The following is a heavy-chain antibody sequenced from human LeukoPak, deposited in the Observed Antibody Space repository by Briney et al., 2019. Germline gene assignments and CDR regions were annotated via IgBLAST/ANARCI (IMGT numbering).Heavy chain of an antibody. CDR3: ARNMTAVSRLDVFDI. V-gene: IGHV4-39*01. Sequence: PSETLSHPCTVSGGSMINSHYWGWIRQSPGKGLEWIGSIYYSGSTYYNPSLKSRVTISVDTSKSQFSLELRSMTAADTAIYYCARNMTAVSRLDVFDIWGPGTMVTVSS. D-gene: IGHD4-17*01. J-gene: IGHJ3*02. CDR2: IYYSGST. CDR1: GGSMINSHY.